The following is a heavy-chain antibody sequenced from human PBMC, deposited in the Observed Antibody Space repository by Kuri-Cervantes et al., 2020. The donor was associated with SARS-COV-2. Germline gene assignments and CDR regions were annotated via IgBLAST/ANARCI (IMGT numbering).Heavy chain of an antibody. CDR1: GASISSYY. V-gene: IGHV4-4*07. D-gene: IGHD2-2*01. J-gene: IGHJ4*02. CDR3: AREGYRSSVSCFLFDY. Sequence: GSLRLSCAVSGASISSYYWNWIRQPAGKGLEWIGRVYTSGITNYNPSLKSRVTMSVDTSNNQFSLKLNSVTAADTAVYYCAREGYRSSVSCFLFDYWGRGMLVTVSS. CDR2: VYTSGIT.